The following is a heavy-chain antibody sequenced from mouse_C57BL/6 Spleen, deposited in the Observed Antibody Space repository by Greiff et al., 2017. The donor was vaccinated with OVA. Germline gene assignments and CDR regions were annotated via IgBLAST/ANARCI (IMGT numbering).Heavy chain of an antibody. Sequence: DVQLQESGGGLVKPGGSLKLSCAASGFTFSDYGMHWVRQAPEKGLEWVAYISSGSSTIYYADTVKGRFTISRDNAKNTLFLQMTSLRSEDTAMYYCARTYGNWFAYWGQGTLVTVSA. J-gene: IGHJ3*01. D-gene: IGHD2-10*02. CDR1: GFTFSDYG. CDR2: ISSGSSTI. V-gene: IGHV5-17*01. CDR3: ARTYGNWFAY.